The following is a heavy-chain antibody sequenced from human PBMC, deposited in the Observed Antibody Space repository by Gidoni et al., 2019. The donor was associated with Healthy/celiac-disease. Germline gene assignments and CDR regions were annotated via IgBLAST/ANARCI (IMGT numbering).Heavy chain of an antibody. D-gene: IGHD3-22*01. CDR2: IYSGGST. CDR1: GFTVSSNY. CDR3: ARDRRYYDSSGLDY. J-gene: IGHJ4*02. Sequence: EVQLVETGGGLIQPGGSLRLSCAASGFTVSSNYMSWVRQAPGKGLEWVSVIYSGGSTYYADSVKGRFTISRDNSKNTLYLQMNSLRAEDTAVYYCARDRRYYDSSGLDYWGQGTLVTVSS. V-gene: IGHV3-53*02.